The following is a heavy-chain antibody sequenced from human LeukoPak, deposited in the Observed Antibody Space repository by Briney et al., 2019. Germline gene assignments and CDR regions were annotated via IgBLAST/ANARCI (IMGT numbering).Heavy chain of an antibody. CDR2: INHSGST. D-gene: IGHD1-1*01. CDR3: ARRQRPNYGMDV. Sequence: GSLRLSCVASGFTFSDAWMSWVRQAPGKGLEWIGEINHSGSTNYNPSLKSRVTISVDTSKNQFSLKLSSVTAADTAVYYCARRQRPNYGMDVWGQGTTVTVSS. J-gene: IGHJ6*02. V-gene: IGHV4-34*01. CDR1: GFTFSDAW.